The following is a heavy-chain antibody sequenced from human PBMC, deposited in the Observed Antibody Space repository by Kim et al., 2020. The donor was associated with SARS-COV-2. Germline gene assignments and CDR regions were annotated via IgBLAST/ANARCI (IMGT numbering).Heavy chain of an antibody. J-gene: IGHJ6*02. Sequence: PSLKRRVTISIDKSKHQFSLNLSSVTAADTAVYYCARGSTSPNYYYGMDVWGQGTTVTVSS. D-gene: IGHD2-2*01. CDR3: ARGSTSPNYYYGMDV. V-gene: IGHV4-4*02.